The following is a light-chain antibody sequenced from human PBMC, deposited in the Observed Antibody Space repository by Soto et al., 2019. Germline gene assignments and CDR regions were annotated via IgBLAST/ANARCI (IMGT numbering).Light chain of an antibody. V-gene: IGKV1-13*02. CDR1: QGIRND. CDR3: QHYNSYL. CDR2: DAS. J-gene: IGKJ1*01. Sequence: AIQMTQSPSSLSASVGDRVTITCRASQGIRNDLYWFQQKPGKAPKLLIYDASSLGSGVPSRFSGSESGTEFTLTISSLQPDDFATYYCQHYNSYLFGQGTKVDIK.